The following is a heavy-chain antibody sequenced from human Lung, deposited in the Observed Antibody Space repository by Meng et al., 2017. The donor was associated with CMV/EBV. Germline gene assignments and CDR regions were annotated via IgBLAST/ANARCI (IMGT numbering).Heavy chain of an antibody. V-gene: IGHV4-30-4*08. CDR1: GASISGGDLY. CDR3: ARSRAGAATPSPDY. D-gene: IGHD2-15*01. Sequence: LXCTVSGASISGGDLYWSWIRQPPGKGLEWIGYIYYSESTYFKSFLRSRVTISDDTSKNQFSLRLTSVTAADTAVYYCARSRAGAATPSPDYWGQGTLVTVSS. CDR2: IYYSEST. J-gene: IGHJ4*02.